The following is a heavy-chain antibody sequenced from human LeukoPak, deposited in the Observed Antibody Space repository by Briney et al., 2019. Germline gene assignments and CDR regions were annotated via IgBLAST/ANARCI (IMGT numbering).Heavy chain of an antibody. V-gene: IGHV1-46*01. D-gene: IGHD3-10*01. CDR2: INPSGGST. CDR1: GYTFTSYY. J-gene: IGHJ6*03. CDR3: ARDGSGSYYGGGLRYYYYYMDV. Sequence: ASVKVSCKASGYTFTSYYIHWVRQAPGQGLEWMGIINPSGGSTSYAQKFQGRVTMTRDTSTSTAYMELSSLRSEDTAVYYCARDGSGSYYGGGLRYYYYYMDVWGKGTTVTISS.